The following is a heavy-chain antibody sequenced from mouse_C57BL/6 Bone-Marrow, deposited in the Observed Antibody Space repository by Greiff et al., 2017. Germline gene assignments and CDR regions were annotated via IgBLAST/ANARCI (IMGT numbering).Heavy chain of an antibody. D-gene: IGHD2-12*01. J-gene: IGHJ2*01. CDR2: IYPRSGNA. CDR1: GYTFTSYG. Sequence: VQLQQSGAELARPGASVKLSCKASGYTFTSYGISWVKQRTGQGLEWIGEIYPRSGNAYYNEKFKGKATLTADKSSSRAYMELRSLTSEDSAVYFCARLRRHLFDYWGQGTTLTVSS. CDR3: ARLRRHLFDY. V-gene: IGHV1-81*01.